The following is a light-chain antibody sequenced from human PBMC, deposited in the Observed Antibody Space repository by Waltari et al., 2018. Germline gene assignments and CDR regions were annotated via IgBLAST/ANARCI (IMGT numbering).Light chain of an antibody. Sequence: QSVLTQPPSVSGAPGQRVTISCTGSSSNIGAGYDVHWYQQLPGTAPKLLIYGNSNRPSVVPDRFSGSKSGTSASLAITGLQAEDEADYYCQSYDSSLSGLYVFVTGTKVTVL. J-gene: IGLJ1*01. V-gene: IGLV1-40*01. CDR1: SSNIGAGYD. CDR3: QSYDSSLSGLYV. CDR2: GNS.